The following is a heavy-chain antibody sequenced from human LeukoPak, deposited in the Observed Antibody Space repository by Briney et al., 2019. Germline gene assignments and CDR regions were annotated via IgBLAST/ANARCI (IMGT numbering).Heavy chain of an antibody. V-gene: IGHV4-59*01. D-gene: IGHD7-27*01. Sequence: NPSETLSLTCTVSGGSIGNYFWSWIRQPPGKGLEWIGYIHNSGSTTYNPSHKSRVTISVDTSKNRLSLNLTSVTAADTAVYYCARESWGSLDYWGQGTLVTVSS. CDR3: ARESWGSLDY. J-gene: IGHJ4*02. CDR2: IHNSGST. CDR1: GGSIGNYF.